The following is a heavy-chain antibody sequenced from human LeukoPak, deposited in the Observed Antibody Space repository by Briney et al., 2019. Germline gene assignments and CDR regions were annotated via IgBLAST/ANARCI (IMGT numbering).Heavy chain of an antibody. Sequence: GGSLRLSCAASGFPFSNHAMSWVRQPPGKGLEWVSAISNGSTYYADSVRGRFTISRDNAKNSLYLQMNSLRAEDTALYYCAKDILDGGCCSSTSCQEEHYYGMDVWGQGTTVTVSS. CDR1: GFPFSNHA. D-gene: IGHD2-2*01. V-gene: IGHV3-23*01. CDR3: AKDILDGGCCSSTSCQEEHYYGMDV. CDR2: ISNGST. J-gene: IGHJ6*02.